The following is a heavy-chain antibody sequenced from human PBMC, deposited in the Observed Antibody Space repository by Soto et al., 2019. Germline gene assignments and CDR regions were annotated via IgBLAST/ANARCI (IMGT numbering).Heavy chain of an antibody. J-gene: IGHJ4*02. CDR1: GYTFINYY. CDR2: INPTGGST. Sequence: QVQLVQSGAEVKKPGASVKVSCKASGYTFINYYIHWVRQAPGHGLEWMAIINPTGGSTNYAQKFQGRLTLTMDTFTITVYMELSSLTSEDTAIYYCARHVAAGDVWGQGTLVTVSS. D-gene: IGHD2-8*02. V-gene: IGHV1-46*01. CDR3: ARHVAAGDV.